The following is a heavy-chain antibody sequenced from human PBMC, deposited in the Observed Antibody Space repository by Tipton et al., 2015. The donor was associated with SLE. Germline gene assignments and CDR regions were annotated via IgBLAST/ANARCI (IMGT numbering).Heavy chain of an antibody. J-gene: IGHJ5*02. Sequence: TLSLTCTVSGGSISSGGYYWSWIRQPPGKGLEWIGEINHSGSTNYNPSLKSRVTISVDTSKNQFSLKLSSVTAADTAVYYCARGGGSYWFDPWGQGTLVTVSS. V-gene: IGHV4-61*08. CDR2: INHSGST. CDR1: GGSISSGGYY. D-gene: IGHD1-26*01. CDR3: ARGGGSYWFDP.